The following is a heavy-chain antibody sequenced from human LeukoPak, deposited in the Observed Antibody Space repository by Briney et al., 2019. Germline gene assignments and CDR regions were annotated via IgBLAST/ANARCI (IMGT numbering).Heavy chain of an antibody. J-gene: IGHJ4*02. CDR1: GFTFSSYG. CDR3: ARASGSYYS. Sequence: GGSLRLSCAASGFTFSSYGMHWVRQAPGKGLEWVAVISYDGSNKYYADSVKGRFTISRDNSKNTLYLQMNSLRAEDTAVYYCARASGSYYSWGQGTLVTVSS. CDR2: ISYDGSNK. V-gene: IGHV3-30*03. D-gene: IGHD1-26*01.